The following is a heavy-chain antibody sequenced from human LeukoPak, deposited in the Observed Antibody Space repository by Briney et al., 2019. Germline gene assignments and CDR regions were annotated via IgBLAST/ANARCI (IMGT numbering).Heavy chain of an antibody. V-gene: IGHV3-7*01. J-gene: IGHJ4*02. D-gene: IGHD3-22*01. CDR1: GFTFSSYW. Sequence: PGGSLRLSCAGSGFTFSSYWMSWVRQAPGKGLEWVANIKQDGSEKYYVDFVKGRFTISRHNAKNSLYMQMNSLRAEDTAVYYCARWAGSYYDSSGYEYYFDYWGQGTLVTVSS. CDR2: IKQDGSEK. CDR3: ARWAGSYYDSSGYEYYFDY.